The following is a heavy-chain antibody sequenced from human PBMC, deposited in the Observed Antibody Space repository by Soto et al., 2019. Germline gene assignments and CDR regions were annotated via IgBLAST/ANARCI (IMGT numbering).Heavy chain of an antibody. J-gene: IGHJ4*02. Sequence: QVQLVESGGGVVQPGRSLRLSCAASGFTFSSYGMHLVRQAPGKGLEWVAVISYDGSNKYYADSVKGRFTISRDNSKNTLYLQMNSLRAEDTAVYYCGNFDYWGQGTLVTVSS. CDR3: GNFDY. CDR2: ISYDGSNK. CDR1: GFTFSSYG. V-gene: IGHV3-30*18.